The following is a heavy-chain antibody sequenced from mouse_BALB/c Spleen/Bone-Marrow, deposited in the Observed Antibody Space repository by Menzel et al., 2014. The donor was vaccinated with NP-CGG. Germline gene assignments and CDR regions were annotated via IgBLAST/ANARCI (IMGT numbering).Heavy chain of an antibody. CDR3: TRYGNYYFDY. J-gene: IGHJ2*01. CDR2: INPSNGGT. D-gene: IGHD2-1*01. Sequence: QVQGVESGAELVKPGASVKLSCKASGYTFTSYYMYWVKQRPGQGLEWIGEINPSNGGTNFNEKFKSKATLTVDKSSSTAYMQLSSLTSEDSAVYYCTRYGNYYFDYWGQGTTLTVSS. CDR1: GYTFTSYY. V-gene: IGHV1S81*02.